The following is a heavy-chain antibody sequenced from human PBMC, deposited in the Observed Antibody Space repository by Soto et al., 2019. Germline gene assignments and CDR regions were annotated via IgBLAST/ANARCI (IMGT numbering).Heavy chain of an antibody. D-gene: IGHD2-8*01. Sequence: GGSLRVSCVTPGVTFSSYAMIWVRQAPGKGLEWVSVISGSDGSTYYADSVKGRFTISRDNSKNTLFLQMNSLRGEDTAVYYCARKAGLVSLYPPEFDPRGQGTLVTVSS. CDR3: ARKAGLVSLYPPEFDP. V-gene: IGHV3-23*01. CDR2: ISGSDGST. CDR1: GVTFSSYA. J-gene: IGHJ5*02.